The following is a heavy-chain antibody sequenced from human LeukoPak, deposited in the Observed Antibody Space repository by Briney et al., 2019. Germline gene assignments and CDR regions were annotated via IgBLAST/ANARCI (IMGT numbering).Heavy chain of an antibody. CDR2: IFPSLNIA. V-gene: IGHV1-69*17. J-gene: IGHJ4*02. Sequence: SVKVSCQASGGTFSSYAFTWVRQAPGQGLDWLGGIFPSLNIATYAQQFQGRVTITADRSTSTVYMELTSLRSEDAAIYYCASVPFQTSTWPYYFDYWGQGTLVTVSS. CDR1: GGTFSSYA. CDR3: ASVPFQTSTWPYYFDY. D-gene: IGHD6-13*01.